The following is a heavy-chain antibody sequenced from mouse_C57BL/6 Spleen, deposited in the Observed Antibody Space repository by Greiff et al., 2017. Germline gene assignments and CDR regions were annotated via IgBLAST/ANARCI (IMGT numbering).Heavy chain of an antibody. J-gene: IGHJ2*01. D-gene: IGHD1-1*01. V-gene: IGHV1-69*01. CDR1: GYTFTSYW. Sequence: QVQLQQPGAELVMPGASVKLSCKASGYTFTSYWMHWVKQRPGQGLEWIGEIDPSDSYTNYNQKFKGKSTLTVDKSSSTAYMQLNSLTSEDSAVYYCAKKPYSGSVFDYWGQGTTLTVSS. CDR3: AKKPYSGSVFDY. CDR2: IDPSDSYT.